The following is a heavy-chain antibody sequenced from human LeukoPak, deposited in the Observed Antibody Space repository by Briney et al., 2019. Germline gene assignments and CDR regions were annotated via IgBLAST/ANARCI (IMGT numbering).Heavy chain of an antibody. J-gene: IGHJ4*02. CDR1: GSTFSNAW. CDR3: TTGNRYYDSSGYYPYYFDY. CDR2: IKSKADDGAI. Sequence: GSLRLSCVVSGSTFSNAWMTWVRQAPGKGLEWVGRIKSKADDGAIDYVAPVKGRFTISRDGSKNTLYLQMNSLKSEDTAEYYCTTGNRYYDSSGYYPYYFDYWGQGTLVTVSS. D-gene: IGHD3-22*01. V-gene: IGHV3-15*01.